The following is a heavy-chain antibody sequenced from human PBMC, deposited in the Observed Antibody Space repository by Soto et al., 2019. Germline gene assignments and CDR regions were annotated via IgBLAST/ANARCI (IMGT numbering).Heavy chain of an antibody. CDR3: ASDSSGSYNFAY. D-gene: IGHD3-22*01. J-gene: IGHJ4*02. CDR2: IYYSGST. Sequence: QVQLQESGPGLVKPSETLSLTCTVSGGSISSYYWSWIRQPPGKGLEWIGYIYYSGSTNYNPSLNCRXXLXVXXCTNQSSLKVSFVTAAVTAVYYCASDSSGSYNFAYRGQATLVPVSS. V-gene: IGHV4-59*01. CDR1: GGSISSYY.